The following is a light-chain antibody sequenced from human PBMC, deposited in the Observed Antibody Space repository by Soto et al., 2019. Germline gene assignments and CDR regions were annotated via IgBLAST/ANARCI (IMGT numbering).Light chain of an antibody. CDR1: SSDVGGYNY. CDR3: SSYTSSSTPYV. J-gene: IGLJ1*01. CDR2: EVS. V-gene: IGLV2-14*01. Sequence: QSALTQPASVSGSPGQSITFSCTGTSSDVGGYNYVSWYQQHPGKAPKLMIYEVSNRPSGVSNRFSGSKSGNTASLTISGLQAEDEADYYCSSYTSSSTPYVFXTGTKVTVL.